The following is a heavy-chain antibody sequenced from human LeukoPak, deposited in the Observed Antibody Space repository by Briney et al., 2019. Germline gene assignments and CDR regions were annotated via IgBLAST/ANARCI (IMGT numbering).Heavy chain of an antibody. CDR2: IHYSGTT. CDR1: GGSIRSTSYY. CDR3: ARLVVPAAMGHGLDY. D-gene: IGHD2-2*01. J-gene: IGHJ4*02. Sequence: PSETLSLTCIVSGGSIRSTSYYWGWIRQPPGKGLEWIGTIHYSGTTYYNPSLKSRVTISVDTSKNQFSLKLSSVTAADTAVYYCARLVVPAAMGHGLDYWGQGTMVTVSS. V-gene: IGHV4-39*01.